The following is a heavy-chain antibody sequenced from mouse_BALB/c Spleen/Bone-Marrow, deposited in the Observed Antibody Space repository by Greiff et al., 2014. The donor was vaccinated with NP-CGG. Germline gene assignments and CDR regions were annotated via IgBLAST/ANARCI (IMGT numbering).Heavy chain of an antibody. Sequence: LVASLSAFLHPGLSLPLSCAPSVLTFSSYGMSWVRQTPDKSLEWVATISSGGSYTYYPDSVKGRFTISRDNAKNTLYLQMSSLKSEDTAMYYCARQTYYDYDGYFDYWGQGTTLTVSS. D-gene: IGHD2-4*01. J-gene: IGHJ2*01. CDR1: VLTFSSYG. V-gene: IGHV5-6*01. CDR3: ARQTYYDYDGYFDY. CDR2: ISSGGSYT.